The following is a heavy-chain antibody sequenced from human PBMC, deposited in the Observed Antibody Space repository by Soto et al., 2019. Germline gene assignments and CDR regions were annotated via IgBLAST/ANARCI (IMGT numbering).Heavy chain of an antibody. CDR3: ASSGSGYEALGY. CDR1: GGSISSGGYY. V-gene: IGHV4-31*03. CDR2: IYYSGST. J-gene: IGHJ4*02. Sequence: SETLSLTCTASGGSISSGGYYWSWIRQHPGKGLEWIGYIYYSGSTYYNPSLKSRVTISVDTSKNQFSLKLSSVTAADTAVYYCASSGSGYEALGYWGQGTLVTVSS. D-gene: IGHD5-12*01.